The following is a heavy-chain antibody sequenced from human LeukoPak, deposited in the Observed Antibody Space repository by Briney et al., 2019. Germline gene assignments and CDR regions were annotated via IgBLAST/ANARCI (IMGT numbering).Heavy chain of an antibody. Sequence: SETLSLTCTVSGGSTNNYYWSWIRQPAEKGLEWIGRMHPSGSTNYSPSLKSRLTVSLDTSKNQFSLKLTSVTAADTAIYYCARDGGSGWYDYWGQGTLVTVSS. CDR3: ARDGGSGWYDY. D-gene: IGHD6-19*01. V-gene: IGHV4-4*07. J-gene: IGHJ4*02. CDR1: GGSTNNYY. CDR2: MHPSGST.